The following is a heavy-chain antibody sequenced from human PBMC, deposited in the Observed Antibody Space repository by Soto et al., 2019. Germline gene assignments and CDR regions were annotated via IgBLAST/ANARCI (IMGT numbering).Heavy chain of an antibody. J-gene: IGHJ6*02. CDR1: GGSVSSNSPP. D-gene: IGHD3-10*01. CDR2: TYYRSKWNN. Sequence: SQTPSLTCPISGGSVSSNSPPWNWIRHSPSRRLAGLGRTYYRSKWNNDYALSVKRRITINPDTPKNQVSLHLYSVTPEDTAVYYCTGITSFRGMDVWGQGTPVTVSS. CDR3: TGITSFRGMDV. V-gene: IGHV6-1*01.